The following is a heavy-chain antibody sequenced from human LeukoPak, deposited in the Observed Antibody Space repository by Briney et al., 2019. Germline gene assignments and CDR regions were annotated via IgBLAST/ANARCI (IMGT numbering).Heavy chain of an antibody. J-gene: IGHJ3*02. Sequence: SETLSLTCTVSGGSISSYYWSWIRQPPGKGLEWIGYIYYSGSTNYNSSLKSRVTISVDTSKNQFPLKLSSVTAADTAVYYCARGRYYYDVALAFDIWGQGTMVTVSS. CDR1: GGSISSYY. CDR3: ARGRYYYDVALAFDI. V-gene: IGHV4-59*01. CDR2: IYYSGST. D-gene: IGHD3-22*01.